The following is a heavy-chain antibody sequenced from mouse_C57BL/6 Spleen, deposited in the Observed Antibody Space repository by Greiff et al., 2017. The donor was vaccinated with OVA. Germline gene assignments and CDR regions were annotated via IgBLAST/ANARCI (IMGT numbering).Heavy chain of an antibody. D-gene: IGHD2-5*01. V-gene: IGHV1-66*01. CDR2: IYPGSGNT. CDR3: ARSGAYYSNSYAMDY. CDR1: GYSFTSYY. Sequence: VQLQQSGPELVKPGASVKISCKASGYSFTSYYIHWVKQRPGQGLEWIGWIYPGSGNTKYNEKFKGKATLTADTSSSTAYMQLSSLTSEDSAVYSCARSGAYYSNSYAMDYWGQGTSVTVSS. J-gene: IGHJ4*01.